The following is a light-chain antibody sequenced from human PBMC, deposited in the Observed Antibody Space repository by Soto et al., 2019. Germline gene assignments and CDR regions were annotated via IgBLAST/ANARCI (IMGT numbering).Light chain of an antibody. Sequence: QSALTQPASVSGSPGQSITISCTGTSSDVGSYNLVSWYQQHPGKAPKLMIYEGSKRPSGDSNRFSGSKSGNTASLTISGLKAEDEADYYCCSYAGSRTVVFGGGTKLAVL. CDR3: CSYAGSRTVV. J-gene: IGLJ2*01. CDR1: SSDVGSYNL. CDR2: EGS. V-gene: IGLV2-23*01.